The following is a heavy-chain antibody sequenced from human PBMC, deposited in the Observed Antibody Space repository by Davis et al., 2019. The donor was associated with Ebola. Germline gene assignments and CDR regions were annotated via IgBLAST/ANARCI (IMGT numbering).Heavy chain of an antibody. CDR1: GFIFTNYW. CDR3: VRQGNDVLGFVEWSRNYDYYGLDV. CDR2: INSDGFSA. Sequence: GESLKISCAASGFIFTNYWMHWVRQAPGKGLVWVSRINSDGFSAIYADSVKGRFTVSRDNAKNTLYLQMNSLRAEDTAVYYCVRQGNDVLGFVEWSRNYDYYGLDVWDQGTTVTVSS. D-gene: IGHD3-3*01. J-gene: IGHJ6*02. V-gene: IGHV3-74*01.